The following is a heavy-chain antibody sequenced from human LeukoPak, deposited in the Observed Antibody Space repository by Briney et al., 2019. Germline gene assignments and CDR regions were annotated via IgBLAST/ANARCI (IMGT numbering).Heavy chain of an antibody. CDR3: ARAIYCSSTSCHLSGWFDP. CDR2: IYYSGST. D-gene: IGHD2-2*01. Sequence: SETLSLTCTVSGGSISSSSYYWGWIRQPPGKGLELIGSIYYSGSTYYNPSLKSRVTISVDTSKNQFSLKLSSVTDADTAVYYCARAIYCSSTSCHLSGWFDPWGQGTLVTVSS. J-gene: IGHJ5*02. V-gene: IGHV4-39*01. CDR1: GGSISSSSYY.